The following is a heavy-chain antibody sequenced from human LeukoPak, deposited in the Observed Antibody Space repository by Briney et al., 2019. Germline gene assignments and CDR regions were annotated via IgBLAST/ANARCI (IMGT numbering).Heavy chain of an antibody. J-gene: IGHJ4*02. D-gene: IGHD3-3*01. CDR2: IRYDGSNK. CDR1: GFTFSSYG. V-gene: IGHV3-30*02. CDR3: AKSLPMITIFGVVIPPYFDY. Sequence: PGGSLRLSXAASGFTFSSYGMHWVRQAPGKGLEWVAFIRYDGSNKYYADSVKGRFTISRDNSKNTLYLQMNSLRAEDTAVYYCAKSLPMITIFGVVIPPYFDYWGQGTLVTVSS.